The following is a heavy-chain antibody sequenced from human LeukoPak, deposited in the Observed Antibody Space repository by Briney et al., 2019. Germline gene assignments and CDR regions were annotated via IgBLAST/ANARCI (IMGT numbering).Heavy chain of an antibody. D-gene: IGHD2-2*01. CDR3: ARDHSRKSPYCSSTSCPNWFDP. J-gene: IGHJ5*02. CDR1: GGSISSYY. CDR2: IYYSGST. V-gene: IGHV4-59*01. Sequence: PSETLSLTCTVSGGSISSYYWSWIRQPPGKGLEWIGYIYYSGSTNYNPSLKSRVTISVDTSKNQFSLKLSSVTAADTAVYYCARDHSRKSPYCSSTSCPNWFDPWGQGTLVTVSS.